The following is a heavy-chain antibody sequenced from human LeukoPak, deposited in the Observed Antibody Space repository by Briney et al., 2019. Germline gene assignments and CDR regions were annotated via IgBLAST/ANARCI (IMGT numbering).Heavy chain of an antibody. CDR3: ARDPPGTTAFDL. J-gene: IGHJ3*01. CDR2: INPKSDGT. V-gene: IGHV1-2*02. Sequence: ASVKVSCKASGYIFTDYYMHWVRQAPGQGLEWMGWINPKSDGTKYAQNLQGRVTMTWDTSISTAYMEVSRLTSDDTAMFYCARDPPGTTAFDLWGQGTMVTVSS. D-gene: IGHD1-1*01. CDR1: GYIFTDYY.